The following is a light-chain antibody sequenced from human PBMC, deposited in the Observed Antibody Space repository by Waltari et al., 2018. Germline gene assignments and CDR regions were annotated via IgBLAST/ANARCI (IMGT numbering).Light chain of an antibody. V-gene: IGLV3-10*01. J-gene: IGLJ2*01. Sequence: SYELTQPPSVAVSAGQMARITGSGDAVTKTYAYWYHQKAGQAPVLFLYEDTKRPSGFPARFSCSTLGTVATLIISGAQCEDELDYFCYSTDIPGNQGVFGGGTTLTVL. CDR3: YSTDIPGNQGV. CDR2: EDT. CDR1: AVTKTY.